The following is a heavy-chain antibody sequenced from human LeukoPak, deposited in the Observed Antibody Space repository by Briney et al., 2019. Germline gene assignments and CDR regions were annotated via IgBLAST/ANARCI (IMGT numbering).Heavy chain of an antibody. J-gene: IGHJ4*02. D-gene: IGHD6-6*01. V-gene: IGHV3-23*01. CDR3: AKDWGSSSL. Sequence: GGSLRLSCEASGFTFGNYAMTWVRQVPGQGLHWVSTITPSTATHYANPVKGRFTISRDNSRNTVYLDMNSLRADDTAIYYCAKDWGSSSLWGQGTLVTVSS. CDR2: ITPSTAT. CDR1: GFTFGNYA.